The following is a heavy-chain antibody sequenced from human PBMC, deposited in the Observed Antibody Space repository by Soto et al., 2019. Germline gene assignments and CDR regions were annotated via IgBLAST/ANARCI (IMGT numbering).Heavy chain of an antibody. V-gene: IGHV1-69*01. D-gene: IGHD3-16*01. CDR1: GGTFSTYI. Sequence: QVQLVQSGAEVKKPGSSLKFSCKVSGGTFSTYIISWVRQAPGQGLEWMGGIFPIFGRVNYAQQFQGRVTITADESTSTAYLEVYRLTSEDTAVYYCALLRPITGIYWGQGTLVTVSS. J-gene: IGHJ4*02. CDR3: ALLRPITGIY. CDR2: IFPIFGRV.